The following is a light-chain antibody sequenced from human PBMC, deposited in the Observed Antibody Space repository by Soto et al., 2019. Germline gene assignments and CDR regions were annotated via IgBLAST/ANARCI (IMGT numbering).Light chain of an antibody. V-gene: IGKV1-8*01. CDR3: QQYYSYPPLT. J-gene: IGKJ4*01. CDR2: AAS. CDR1: QGISSY. Sequence: AIRMTQSPSSLSASTGDIVTITCRASQGISSYLAWYQQKPGKAPKLLIYAASTLQSGVPSRFSGSGSGTDFTLTISCLQSEDFATYCCQQYYSYPPLTFGGGTKVDIK.